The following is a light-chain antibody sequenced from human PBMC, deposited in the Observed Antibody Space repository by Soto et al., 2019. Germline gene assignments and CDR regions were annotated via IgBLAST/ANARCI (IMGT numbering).Light chain of an antibody. Sequence: QSVLTQPASVSGSPGQSIIISCTGTISDVGGYNYVSWYQQHPGKAPKLMIFDVSNRPSGVSNRFSGSKSGYTASLIISGLQAEDEADYYCSSYTSSSTYVFGTGTKVTVL. J-gene: IGLJ1*01. CDR1: ISDVGGYNY. V-gene: IGLV2-14*03. CDR3: SSYTSSSTYV. CDR2: DVS.